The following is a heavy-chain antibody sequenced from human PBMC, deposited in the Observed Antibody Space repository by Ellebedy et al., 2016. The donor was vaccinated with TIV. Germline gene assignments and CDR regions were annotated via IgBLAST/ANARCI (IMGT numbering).Heavy chain of an antibody. CDR3: AKDEGNDFWSGYYIDY. D-gene: IGHD3-3*01. V-gene: IGHV3-9*01. J-gene: IGHJ4*02. CDR1: GFTFDDYA. CDR2: ISWNSGSI. Sequence: GGSLRLXCAASGFTFDDYAMHWVRQAPGKGLEWVSGISWNSGSIGYADSVKGRFTISRDNAKNSLYLQMNSLRAEDTALYYCAKDEGNDFWSGYYIDYWGQGTLVTVSS.